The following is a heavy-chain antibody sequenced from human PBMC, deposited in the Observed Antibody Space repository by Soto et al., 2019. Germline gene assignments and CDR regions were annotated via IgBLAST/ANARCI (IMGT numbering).Heavy chain of an antibody. Sequence: QVQLVESGGGLVKPGGSPRVSCAASGFSFSDYYMTWIRQAPGKGLEWVSYISGSGDNIHYADSVKGRFTISRDNAKNSLYLQMDSLRVEDTAVYYCARGACITCYYDDWFDTWGQGTLVTVSS. J-gene: IGHJ5*02. V-gene: IGHV3-11*01. CDR3: ARGACITCYYDDWFDT. D-gene: IGHD2-15*01. CDR1: GFSFSDYY. CDR2: ISGSGDNI.